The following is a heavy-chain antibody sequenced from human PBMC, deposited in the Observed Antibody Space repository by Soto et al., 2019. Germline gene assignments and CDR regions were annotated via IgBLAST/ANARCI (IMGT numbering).Heavy chain of an antibody. D-gene: IGHD5-12*01. CDR3: AHKGAGYRWCKY. V-gene: IGHV2-5*02. CDR2: IYWDDDK. Sequence: QITLKESGPPLVKPTQTLTLACTFSGFSLSTSGVGVGWIRQPPGKALEWLALIYWDDDKRYSPSLKSRLTITEDTSKNQVVLTMTNMDPVDTATYYCAHKGAGYRWCKYWGQGTLVTVSS. CDR1: GFSLSTSGVG. J-gene: IGHJ4*02.